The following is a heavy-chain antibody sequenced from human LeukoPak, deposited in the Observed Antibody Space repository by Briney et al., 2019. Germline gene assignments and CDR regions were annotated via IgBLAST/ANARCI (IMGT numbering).Heavy chain of an antibody. V-gene: IGHV1-18*01. CDR1: GYTFTGYG. J-gene: IGHJ4*02. CDR3: ARDQWGRMIDY. D-gene: IGHD7-27*01. CDR2: ISTYNGNT. Sequence: APVKVSCKASGYTFTGYGISWVRQAPGQGLDWMGWISTYNGNTNYAQNLQGRVTMTTDTSTSTAYMELRSLRCDDTAVYYCARDQWGRMIDYWGQGTLVTVSS.